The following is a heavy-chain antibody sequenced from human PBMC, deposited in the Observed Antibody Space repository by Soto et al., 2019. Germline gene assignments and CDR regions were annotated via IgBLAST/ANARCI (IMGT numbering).Heavy chain of an antibody. CDR2: ISARGGST. V-gene: IGHV3-23*01. J-gene: IGHJ4*02. CDR1: GFTFSGYT. CDR3: AIHDAYGDNSPFDY. D-gene: IGHD4-17*01. Sequence: EVQLLESGGGLVQPAGSLRLSCAASGFTFSGYTMGWVRRAPGRGLEWVSAISARGGSTYYADSVKGRFTISRDSSKNTLFLQMNSLRAEDTALYYCAIHDAYGDNSPFDYWGQGTLVTVSS.